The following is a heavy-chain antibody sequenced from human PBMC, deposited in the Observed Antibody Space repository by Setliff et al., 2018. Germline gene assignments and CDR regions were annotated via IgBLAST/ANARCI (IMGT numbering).Heavy chain of an antibody. CDR1: GYTFTGYS. Sequence: GASVKVSCKASGYTFTGYSIHWVRQAPGQGLEWMGWITPNSGGTNYAQKFKGRVTMTRDTSITTVHMEPRRLTSDDTAIYYCARVGVPSGYWYYLDYWGQGTQVTVSS. D-gene: IGHD3-22*01. CDR3: ARVGVPSGYWYYLDY. V-gene: IGHV1-2*02. J-gene: IGHJ4*02. CDR2: ITPNSGGT.